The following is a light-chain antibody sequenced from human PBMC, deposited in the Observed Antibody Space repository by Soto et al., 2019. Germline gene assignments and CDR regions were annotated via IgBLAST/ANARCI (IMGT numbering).Light chain of an antibody. CDR1: QSVSSS. J-gene: IGKJ5*01. CDR3: QQYDQWPIT. V-gene: IGKV3D-15*01. CDR2: GAS. Sequence: PGEGATLSCRASQSVSSSYIAWYQQRPGQAPRLLIYGASSRATGIPDRFSGSGSGTEFSFTVTSLQSEDFAVYYCQQYDQWPITFGQGTRLEIK.